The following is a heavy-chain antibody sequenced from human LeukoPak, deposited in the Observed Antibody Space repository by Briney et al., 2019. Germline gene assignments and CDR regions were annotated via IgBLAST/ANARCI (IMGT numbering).Heavy chain of an antibody. J-gene: IGHJ4*02. Sequence: PSETLSLTCTVSGGSISSFYWSWIRQSPGKGLEWIGYIYYSGSTNYNPSLKSRVNISVDTSKTQFSLNLTSVTAADTAVYCCARQGSGTRANFDHWGQGTLVTVSS. V-gene: IGHV4-59*01. CDR3: ARQGSGTRANFDH. CDR2: IYYSGST. CDR1: GGSISSFY. D-gene: IGHD3-3*01.